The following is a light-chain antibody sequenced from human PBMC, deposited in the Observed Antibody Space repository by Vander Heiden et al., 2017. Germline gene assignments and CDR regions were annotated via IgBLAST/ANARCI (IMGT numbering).Light chain of an antibody. V-gene: IGLV1-40*01. Sequence: QSVLTPPPSVSGAPGQRVTISCTGSSSNIGAGYDVHWYQQLPGTAPKLLIYGNNNRPSGVPDRFSGSKSDTSASLAITGLQTEDEADYYCQSYDSNLSGYVFGTGTKVSVL. CDR3: QSYDSNLSGYV. CDR1: SSNIGAGYD. CDR2: GNN. J-gene: IGLJ1*01.